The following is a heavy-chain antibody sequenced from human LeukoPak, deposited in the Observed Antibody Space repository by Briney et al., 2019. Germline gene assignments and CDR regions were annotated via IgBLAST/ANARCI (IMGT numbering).Heavy chain of an antibody. CDR1: GGSISSYY. J-gene: IGHJ3*02. D-gene: IGHD3-10*01. CDR3: ARAGITMVRGVIGAFDI. V-gene: IGHV4-39*07. Sequence: SETLSLTCTVSGGSISSYYWGWIRQPPGKGLEWIGSIYYSGSTYYNPSLKSRVTISVDTSKNQFSLKLSSVTAADTAVYYCARAGITMVRGVIGAFDIWGQGTMVIVSS. CDR2: IYYSGST.